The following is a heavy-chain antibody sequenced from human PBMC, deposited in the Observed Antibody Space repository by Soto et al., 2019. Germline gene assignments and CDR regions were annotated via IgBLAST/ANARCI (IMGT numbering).Heavy chain of an antibody. CDR1: GYTFTGYY. V-gene: IGHV1-2*04. Sequence: GASVKVSCKASGYTFTGYYMHWVRQAPGQGLEWMGWINPNSGGTNYAQKFQGWVTMTRDTSISTAYMELSRLRSDDTAVYYCARGPQYDFWSGYYRDSYYFDYWGQGTLVTSPQ. D-gene: IGHD3-3*01. J-gene: IGHJ4*02. CDR3: ARGPQYDFWSGYYRDSYYFDY. CDR2: INPNSGGT.